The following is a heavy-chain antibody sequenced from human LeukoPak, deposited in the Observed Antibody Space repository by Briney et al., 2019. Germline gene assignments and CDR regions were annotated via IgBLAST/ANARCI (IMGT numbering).Heavy chain of an antibody. Sequence: GGSLRLSCAASGFTFSNFWMSWVRQAPGKGLEWVANIKEDGSEKYYVDSVKGRFTISRDNAKKSLYLEMNSLRAEDTAVYYCAREMLAAVAAQSWGQGTLVTVSS. CDR3: AREMLAAVAAQS. CDR1: GFTFSNFW. J-gene: IGHJ5*02. CDR2: IKEDGSEK. D-gene: IGHD6-19*01. V-gene: IGHV3-7*01.